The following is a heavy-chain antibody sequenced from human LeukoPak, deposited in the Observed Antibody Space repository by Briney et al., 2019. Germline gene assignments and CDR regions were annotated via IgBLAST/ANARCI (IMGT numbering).Heavy chain of an antibody. V-gene: IGHV4-59*01. CDR1: GGSISSYY. CDR2: IYYSGST. D-gene: IGHD3-3*01. CDR3: ARVGRITRNFDI. J-gene: IGHJ3*02. Sequence: PSETLSPTCTVSGGSISSYYWSWIRQPPGKGLEWIGYIYYSGSTNYNPSLKSRVTISVDTSKNQFSLKLSSVTAADTAVYYCARVGRITRNFDIWGQGTMVTVSS.